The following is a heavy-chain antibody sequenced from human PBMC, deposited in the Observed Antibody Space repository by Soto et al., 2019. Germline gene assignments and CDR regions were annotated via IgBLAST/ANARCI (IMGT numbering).Heavy chain of an antibody. CDR3: ARDGYYDSSGYRSDFDY. D-gene: IGHD3-22*01. J-gene: IGHJ4*02. CDR1: GYTFTSYG. CDR2: ISAYNGNT. Sequence: QVQLVQSGAEVKKPGASVKVSCKASGYTFTSYGISWVRQAPGQGLEWMGWISAYNGNTNYAQKLQGRVTMTTDTSTSTADMELRSLRSDDTAVYYCARDGYYDSSGYRSDFDYWGQGTLGTVSS. V-gene: IGHV1-18*01.